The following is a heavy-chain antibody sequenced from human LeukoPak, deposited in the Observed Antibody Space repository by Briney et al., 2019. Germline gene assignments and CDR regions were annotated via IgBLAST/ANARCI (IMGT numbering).Heavy chain of an antibody. CDR2: INHSGST. J-gene: IGHJ4*02. CDR3: ARVPEAAPLDS. Sequence: PSETLSLTCAVYGGSFSGYYWSWIRQPPGKGLEWIGEINHSGSTNYNPSLKSRVTISVDTSKNQFSLKLSSVTAADTALYYCARVPEAAPLDSWGQGTLVTVSS. V-gene: IGHV4-34*01. CDR1: GGSFSGYY. D-gene: IGHD6-25*01.